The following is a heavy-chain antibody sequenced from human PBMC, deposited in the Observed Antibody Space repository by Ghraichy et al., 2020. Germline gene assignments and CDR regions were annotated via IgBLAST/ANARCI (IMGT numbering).Heavy chain of an antibody. J-gene: IGHJ6*02. CDR1: GGSISSYY. Sequence: SETLSLTCTVSGGSISSYYWSWIRQPPGKGLEWIGYIYYSGSTNYNPSLKSRVTISVDTSKNQFSLKLSSVTAADTAVYYCARARVAARYEYYYGMDVWGQGTTVTVSS. CDR2: IYYSGST. CDR3: ARARVAARYEYYYGMDV. D-gene: IGHD6-6*01. V-gene: IGHV4-59*01.